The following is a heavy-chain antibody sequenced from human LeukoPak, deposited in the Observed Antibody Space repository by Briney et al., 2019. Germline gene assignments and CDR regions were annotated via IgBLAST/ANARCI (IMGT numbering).Heavy chain of an antibody. CDR2: IYYSGST. CDR3: AGEDYDFWSGYLGY. CDR1: GGSISSYY. V-gene: IGHV4-59*01. J-gene: IGHJ4*02. Sequence: SETLSLTCTVSGGSISSYYWSWIRQPPXXXXEWIGYIYYSGSTNYNPSLKSRVTISVDTSKNQFSLKLSSVTAADTAVYYCAGEDYDFWSGYLGYWGQGTLVTVSS. D-gene: IGHD3-3*01.